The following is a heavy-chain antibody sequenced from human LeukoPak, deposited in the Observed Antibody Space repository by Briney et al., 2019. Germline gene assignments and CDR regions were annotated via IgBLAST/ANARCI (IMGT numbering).Heavy chain of an antibody. CDR1: GYTFTSYG. V-gene: IGHV1-18*01. Sequence: ASVKVSCKASGYTFTSYGISWVRQAPGQGLEWMGWISAYNGNTNYAQKLQGRVTMTTDTSTSTAYMELRSLRSDDTAVYYCARQPGSFDRLLPFDYWGQGTLVTVSS. CDR3: ARQPGSFDRLLPFDY. D-gene: IGHD3-9*01. J-gene: IGHJ4*02. CDR2: ISAYNGNT.